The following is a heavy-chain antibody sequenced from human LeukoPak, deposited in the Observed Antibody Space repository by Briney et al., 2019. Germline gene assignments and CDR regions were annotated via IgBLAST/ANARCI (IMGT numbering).Heavy chain of an antibody. D-gene: IGHD3-10*02. J-gene: IGHJ6*04. Sequence: GGSLRLSCAASGFTFSSYGMSWVRQAPGKGLEWVSAISGSGGSTYYADSVKGRFTSSRDNAKNSLYLQMNSLRAEDTAVYYCAELGITMIGGVWGKGTTVTISS. CDR2: ISGSGGST. CDR1: GFTFSSYG. V-gene: IGHV3-23*01. CDR3: AELGITMIGGV.